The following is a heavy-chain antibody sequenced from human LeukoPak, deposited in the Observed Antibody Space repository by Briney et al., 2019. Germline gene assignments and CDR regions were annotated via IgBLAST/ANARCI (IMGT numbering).Heavy chain of an antibody. CDR1: GFTFDDYA. Sequence: GGSLRLSCAASGFTFDDYAMHWVRQAPGKGLEWVSGISWNSGSIGYADSVKGRFTISRNNAKNSLYLQMNSLRAEDTALYYCXXXYXSSTSCAGHHWGQGTLVTVSS. CDR3: XXXYXSSTSCAGHH. CDR2: ISWNSGSI. D-gene: IGHD2-2*01. J-gene: IGHJ4*02. V-gene: IGHV3-9*01.